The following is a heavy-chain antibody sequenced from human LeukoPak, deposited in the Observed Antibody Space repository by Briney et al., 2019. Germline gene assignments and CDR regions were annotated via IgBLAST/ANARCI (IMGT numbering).Heavy chain of an antibody. Sequence: TSEASGYTFTGYYMHWVRQAPGQGLEWMGWINPNSGGTNYAQKFQGRVTMTRDTSISTAYMELSRLRSDDTAVYYCARDMNSGWYLWDYWGQGTLVTVSS. V-gene: IGHV1-2*02. CDR2: INPNSGGT. D-gene: IGHD6-19*01. J-gene: IGHJ4*02. CDR1: GYTFTGYY. CDR3: ARDMNSGWYLWDY.